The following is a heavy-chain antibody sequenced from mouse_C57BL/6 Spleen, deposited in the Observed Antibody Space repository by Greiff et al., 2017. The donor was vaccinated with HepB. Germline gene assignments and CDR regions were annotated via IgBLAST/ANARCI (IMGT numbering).Heavy chain of an antibody. CDR1: GYTFTSYW. CDR3: AISSQFPFAY. J-gene: IGHJ3*01. CDR2: IHPSDSDT. Sequence: QVHVKQPGAELVKPGASVKVSCKASGYTFTSYWMHWVKQRPGQGLEWIGRIHPSDSDTNYNQKFKGKATLTVDKSSSTAYMQLSSLTSEDSAVSYCAISSQFPFAYWGQGTLVTVSA. V-gene: IGHV1-74*01.